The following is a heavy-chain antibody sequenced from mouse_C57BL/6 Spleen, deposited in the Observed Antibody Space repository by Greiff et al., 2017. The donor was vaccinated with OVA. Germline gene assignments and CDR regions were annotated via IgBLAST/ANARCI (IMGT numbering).Heavy chain of an antibody. V-gene: IGHV1-72*01. CDR1: GYTFTSYW. D-gene: IGHD1-1*01. J-gene: IGHJ2*01. CDR3: ARSGRSYGSSFYFDY. Sequence: QVQLQQPGAELVKPGASVKLSCKASGYTFTSYWMHWVKQRPGRGLEWIGRFVPTSVGIKSNEKFKSKATLTVDKPSSTAYMQLSSLTSEDSAVYYCARSGRSYGSSFYFDYWGQGTTLTVSS. CDR2: FVPTSVGI.